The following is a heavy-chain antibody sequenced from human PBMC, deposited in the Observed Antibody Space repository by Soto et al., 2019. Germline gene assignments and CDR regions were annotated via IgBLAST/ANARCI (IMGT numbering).Heavy chain of an antibody. Sequence: SETLSLTCTVSGGSISSSSYYWGWIRQPPGKGLEWIGSIYYSGSTYYNPSLKSRVTISVDTSKNQFSLKLSSVTAADTAVYYCARRWGIQPFDPWGQGTLVTVSS. V-gene: IGHV4-39*01. J-gene: IGHJ5*02. CDR2: IYYSGST. CDR3: ARRWGIQPFDP. D-gene: IGHD5-18*01. CDR1: GGSISSSSYY.